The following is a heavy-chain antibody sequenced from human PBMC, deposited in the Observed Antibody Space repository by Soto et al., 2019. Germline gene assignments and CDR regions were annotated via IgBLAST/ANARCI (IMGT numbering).Heavy chain of an antibody. CDR1: GFTFRNYW. D-gene: IGHD3-10*01. CDR3: AKKVNSGSGGQYFDY. V-gene: IGHV3-23*01. CDR2: FRGSGDDGTT. J-gene: IGHJ4*02. Sequence: GGSLRLSCAASGFTFRNYWMHWVRQAPGKGLEWVSGFRGSGDDGTTYYADSVKGRFTISRDNSKNMLFLQMNSLRAEDTAIYYCAKKVNSGSGGQYFDYWGQGTLVTVSS.